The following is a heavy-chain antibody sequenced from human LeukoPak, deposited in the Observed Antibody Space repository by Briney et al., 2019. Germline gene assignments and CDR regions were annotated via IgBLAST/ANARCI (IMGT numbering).Heavy chain of an antibody. V-gene: IGHV3-7*01. CDR2: IKQDGSEK. CDR3: ATGYSSGWYFYFQH. Sequence: GGSLRLSCVASGFAFSRSWMTWVRQAPGKGLEWVANIKQDGSEKNYVDSVKGRFTISRDNAKNSLSLRMNSLSAEDTAVYYCATGYSSGWYFYFQHWGQGSLVSVSS. J-gene: IGHJ1*01. CDR1: GFAFSRSW. D-gene: IGHD6-19*01.